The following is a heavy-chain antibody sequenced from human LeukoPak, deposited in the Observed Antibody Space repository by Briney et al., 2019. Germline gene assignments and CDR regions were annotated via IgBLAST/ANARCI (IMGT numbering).Heavy chain of an antibody. V-gene: IGHV4-34*01. CDR1: GGSFSGYY. Sequence: SETLSLTCAVYGGSFSGYYWSWIRQPPGKGLEWIGEINHSGSTNYNPSLKSRVTISVETSKNQFSLKLSSVTAADTAVYYCARSIPHGSGSYSWFDPWGQGTLVTVSS. CDR3: ARSIPHGSGSYSWFDP. CDR2: INHSGST. D-gene: IGHD3-10*01. J-gene: IGHJ5*02.